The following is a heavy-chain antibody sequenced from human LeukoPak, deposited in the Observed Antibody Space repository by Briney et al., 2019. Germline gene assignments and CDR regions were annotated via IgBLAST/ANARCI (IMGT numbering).Heavy chain of an antibody. CDR2: MNPSGST. V-gene: IGHV4-34*01. J-gene: IGHJ6*03. CDR3: ARGRQDVTMIVVVTTAVSYYLDV. D-gene: IGHD3-22*01. Sequence: PSETLSHTCAVYGGSFIGYYWTWIRQTPEKGLEWIGEMNPSGSTNYNPSLKSRVTISVDTSKNQFSLELSSVTAADTAVYYCARGRQDVTMIVVVTTAVSYYLDVWGKGTTVTVS. CDR1: GGSFIGYY.